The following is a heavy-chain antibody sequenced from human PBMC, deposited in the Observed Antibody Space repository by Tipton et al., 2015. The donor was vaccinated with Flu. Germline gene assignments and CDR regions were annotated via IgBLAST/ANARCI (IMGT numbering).Heavy chain of an antibody. Sequence: TLSLTCAVSGDSISSDFYWAWIRQFPGKGLECIGTVSRTGSTIYNPSLKSRVTISIDTSKNQFSLNMRSVTAADMAVYYCARRDYSNYVSEPKNWFDPWGQGALVTFSS. CDR1: GDSISSDFY. CDR3: ARRDYSNYVSEPKNWFDP. D-gene: IGHD4-11*01. J-gene: IGHJ5*02. CDR2: VSRTGST. V-gene: IGHV4-38-2*01.